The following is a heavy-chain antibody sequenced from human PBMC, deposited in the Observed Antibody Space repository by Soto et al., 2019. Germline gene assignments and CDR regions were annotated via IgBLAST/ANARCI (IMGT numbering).Heavy chain of an antibody. J-gene: IGHJ4*02. D-gene: IGHD4-17*01. CDR1: GGSIDSYY. V-gene: IGHV4-59*08. CDR3: AREQSTVTPQFDY. CDR2: IYYNGST. Sequence: SETLSLTCTVSGGSIDSYYWSWIRQPPGKGLEWIGSIYYNGSTNYNPSLRSRVTISVDTSKNQFSLKLSSVTAADTAVYYCAREQSTVTPQFDYWGQGTLVTAPQ.